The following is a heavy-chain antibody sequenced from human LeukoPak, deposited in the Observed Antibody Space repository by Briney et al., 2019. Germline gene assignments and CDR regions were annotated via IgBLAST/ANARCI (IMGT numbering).Heavy chain of an antibody. CDR1: GYTFTSYY. V-gene: IGHV1-46*01. CDR2: INPSGGST. D-gene: IGHD3-16*01. Sequence: ASVKVSCKASGYTFTSYYMHWVRQAPGQGLEWMGIINPSGGSTSYAQKFQGRVTMTRDTSTSTVYMELSSLRSEDTAVYYCARGLRFFRLGQNFPGCYWGQGTLATVSS. CDR3: ARGLRFFRLGQNFPGCY. J-gene: IGHJ4*02.